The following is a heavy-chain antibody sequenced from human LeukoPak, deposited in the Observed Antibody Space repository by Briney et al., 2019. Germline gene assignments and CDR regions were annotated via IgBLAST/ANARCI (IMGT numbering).Heavy chain of an antibody. J-gene: IGHJ4*02. CDR2: ISSXGXSX. CDR3: ASSRCGGDCPAY. D-gene: IGHD2-21*02. V-gene: IGHV3-74*01. Sequence: PGGSLRLSCAASGFTFSSXXXXXXRQAPXXXXXXXXRISSXGXSXYYADXXXGRFXISRDNAKNTLNLQMNSLRAEXTAVYYCASSRCGGDCPAYWGQGTLVTVSS. CDR1: GFTFSSXX.